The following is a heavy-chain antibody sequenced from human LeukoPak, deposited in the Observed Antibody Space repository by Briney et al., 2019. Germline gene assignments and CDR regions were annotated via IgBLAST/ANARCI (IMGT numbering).Heavy chain of an antibody. CDR1: GYRFTTYW. V-gene: IGHV5-51*01. CDR2: IYPGDSDT. CDR3: ARRKDADYDQEIDAFDI. Sequence: GESLKISCKGSGYRFTTYWIGWVRQMPGKGLEWMGIIYPGDSDTRNSPSFQGQVTISADKSISTAYLQWSSLKASDTAMYYCARRKDADYDQEIDAFDIWGQGTMVTVSS. J-gene: IGHJ3*02. D-gene: IGHD4-17*01.